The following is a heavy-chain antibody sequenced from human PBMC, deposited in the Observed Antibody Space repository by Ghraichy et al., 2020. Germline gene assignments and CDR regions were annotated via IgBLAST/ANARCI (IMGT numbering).Heavy chain of an antibody. CDR3: AHNHHADYDY. V-gene: IGHV2-5*02. D-gene: IGHD4-17*01. Sequence: GPTLVKPTQTLTLTCSFSGFSLSTSEVGVGWIRQPPGKALEWLALIYWDDDKRYIPSLRSRLTITKDTSKNQVFLTMTNMDPVDTATYFCAHNHHADYDYWGQGILVTVSS. CDR2: IYWDDDK. J-gene: IGHJ4*02. CDR1: GFSLSTSEVG.